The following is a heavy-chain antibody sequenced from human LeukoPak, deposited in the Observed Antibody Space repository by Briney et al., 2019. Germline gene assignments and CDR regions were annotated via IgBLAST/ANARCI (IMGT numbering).Heavy chain of an antibody. CDR1: GYTFTSYD. J-gene: IGHJ4*02. Sequence: GASVKVSCKASGYTFTSYDINWVRQATGQGLEWMGWMNPNSGNTGYAQKFQGRVTMTRNTSISTAYMELSSLRSEDTAVYYCARGQTIFSCSGGSCYHPSDCWGQGTLVTVSS. CDR3: ARGQTIFSCSGGSCYHPSDC. V-gene: IGHV1-8*01. CDR2: MNPNSGNT. D-gene: IGHD2-15*01.